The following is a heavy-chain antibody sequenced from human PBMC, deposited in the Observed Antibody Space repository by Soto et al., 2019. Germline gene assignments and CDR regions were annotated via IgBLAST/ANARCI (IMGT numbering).Heavy chain of an antibody. J-gene: IGHJ4*02. CDR3: GRLEGLATISYYFDY. CDR2: VYYSGST. Sequence: PSATLSLTCTVSGGSVSSSSYYWGWVRQPPGKGLEWIGSVYYSGSTYYNPSLESRVTISVDKSKNQFSLKLMSLSAADTAVYYCGRLEGLATISYYFDYWGKGALVTVS. V-gene: IGHV4-39*01. CDR1: GGSVSSSSYY. D-gene: IGHD3-9*01.